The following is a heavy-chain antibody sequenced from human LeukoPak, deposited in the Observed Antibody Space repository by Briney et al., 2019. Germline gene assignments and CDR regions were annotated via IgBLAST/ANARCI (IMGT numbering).Heavy chain of an antibody. Sequence: PGGSLRLSCAASGFTFSSFGMSWVRQAPGKGLEWVSYISTSGSTKYYADSVKGRFTISRDNAKNSVYLQMNRLRAEDTAVYYCARDGWELLPAAGGQGTLVTVSS. J-gene: IGHJ4*02. CDR2: ISTSGSTK. D-gene: IGHD1-26*01. CDR3: ARDGWELLPAA. CDR1: GFTFSSFG. V-gene: IGHV3-48*04.